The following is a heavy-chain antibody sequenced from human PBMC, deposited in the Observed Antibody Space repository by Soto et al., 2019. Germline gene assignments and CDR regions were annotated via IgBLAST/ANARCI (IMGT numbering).Heavy chain of an antibody. CDR1: GFTFSSYG. J-gene: IGHJ4*02. Sequence: QVPLVESGGGVVQPGRSLRLSCAASGFTFSSYGMHWVRQAPGKGLEWVAVISYDGSNKYYADSVKGRFTISRDNSKNTLYLQMNSLRAEDTAVYYCAKDLAVAGTGNFDYRGQGTLVTVSS. CDR2: ISYDGSNK. V-gene: IGHV3-30*18. CDR3: AKDLAVAGTGNFDY. D-gene: IGHD6-19*01.